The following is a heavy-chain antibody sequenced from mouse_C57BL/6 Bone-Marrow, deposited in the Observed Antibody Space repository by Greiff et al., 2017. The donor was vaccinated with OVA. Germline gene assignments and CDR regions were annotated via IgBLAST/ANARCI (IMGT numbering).Heavy chain of an antibody. CDR2: IDPEDGDT. CDR1: GFNIKDYY. CDR3: TTHPYYGNPAWFAY. V-gene: IGHV14-1*01. Sequence: VQLQQSGAELVRPGASVKLSCTASGFNIKDYYMHWVKQRPEQGLEWIGRIDPEDGDTEYAPKFQGKATMTADTSSNTAYLQLSSLTSEDTAVYYCTTHPYYGNPAWFAYWGQGTLVTVSA. D-gene: IGHD2-10*01. J-gene: IGHJ3*01.